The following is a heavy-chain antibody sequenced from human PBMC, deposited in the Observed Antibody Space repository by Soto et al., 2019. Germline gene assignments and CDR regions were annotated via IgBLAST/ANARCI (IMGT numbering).Heavy chain of an antibody. V-gene: IGHV4-34*01. CDR2: INQSGST. Sequence: SETLSLTCAVYGGSFSGYYWSWIRHPPGKGLEWIGEINQSGSTNYNPSLKSRVTISVDTSKNQFSLKLSSVTAADTAVYYCARGGRYYGSGSYHKYNWFDPWGQGTLVTVSS. D-gene: IGHD3-10*01. CDR1: GGSFSGYY. CDR3: ARGGRYYGSGSYHKYNWFDP. J-gene: IGHJ5*02.